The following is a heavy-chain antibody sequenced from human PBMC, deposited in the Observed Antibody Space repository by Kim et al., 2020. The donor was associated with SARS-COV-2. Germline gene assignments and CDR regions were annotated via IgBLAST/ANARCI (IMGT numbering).Heavy chain of an antibody. CDR3: ARDKYQLQYGSGSYA. J-gene: IGHJ4*02. Sequence: SVKVSCKASGGTFSSYAISWVRQAPGQGLEWMGGIIPIFGTANYAQKFQGRVTITADKSTSTAYMELSSLRSEDTAVYYCARDKYQLQYGSGSYAWGQGTLVTVSS. CDR1: GGTFSSYA. V-gene: IGHV1-69*06. CDR2: IIPIFGTA. D-gene: IGHD3-10*01.